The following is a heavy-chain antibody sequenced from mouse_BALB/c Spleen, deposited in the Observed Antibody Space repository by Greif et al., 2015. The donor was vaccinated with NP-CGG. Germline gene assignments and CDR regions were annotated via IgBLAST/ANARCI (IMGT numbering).Heavy chain of an antibody. D-gene: IGHD4-1*01. Sequence: QVQLQHPGPELVKPGASVKISCKASGYTFTDYYINWVKQKPGQGLEWIGWIYPGSGNTKYNEKFKGKATLTVDTSSSTAYMQLSSLTSEDTAVYFCARRTGTEAMDYWGQGTSVTVSS. V-gene: IGHV1-84*02. CDR1: GYTFTDYY. J-gene: IGHJ4*01. CDR3: ARRTGTEAMDY. CDR2: IYPGSGNT.